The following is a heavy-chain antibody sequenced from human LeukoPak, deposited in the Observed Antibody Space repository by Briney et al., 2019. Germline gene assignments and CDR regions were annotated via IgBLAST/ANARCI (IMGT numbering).Heavy chain of an antibody. CDR2: ISSISSYI. CDR1: GFTFSSYS. J-gene: IGHJ6*02. CDR3: ARDRVAVAGNYYYYYGMDV. D-gene: IGHD6-19*01. Sequence: GGSLRLSCAASGFTFSSYSMNWVRQAPGKGLEWVSSISSISSYIYYADSVKGRFTISRDNAKNSLYLQMNSLRAEDTAVYYCARDRVAVAGNYYYYYGMDVWGQGTTVTVSS. V-gene: IGHV3-21*01.